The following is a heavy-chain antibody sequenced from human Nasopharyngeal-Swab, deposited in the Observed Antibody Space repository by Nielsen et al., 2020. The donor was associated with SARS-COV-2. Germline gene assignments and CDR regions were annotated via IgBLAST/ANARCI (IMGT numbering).Heavy chain of an antibody. CDR1: GFTFSSYA. CDR3: ARDRMMGAAAALDY. D-gene: IGHD6-13*01. V-gene: IGHV3-23*01. CDR2: ISGSGGST. Sequence: GGSLRLSCAASGFTFSSYAMSWVRQAPGKGLEWVSAISGSGGSTYYADSVKGRFTISRDNSKNTLYLQMNSLRAEDTAVYYCARDRMMGAAAALDYWGQGTLVTVSS. J-gene: IGHJ4*02.